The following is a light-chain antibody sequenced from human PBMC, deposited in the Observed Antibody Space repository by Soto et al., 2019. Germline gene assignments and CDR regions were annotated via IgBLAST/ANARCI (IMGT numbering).Light chain of an antibody. V-gene: IGKV3-11*01. J-gene: IGKJ4*02. Sequence: IVIAPCRASLSISLVAVATQNSRASQSVSNYLAWYQQKPGQTPRLLIYDASKRATGTPARFTGSGSGPDFTLTSGSLVPDDSAVYYWQVHGHLLGACAGGTKVDIK. CDR2: DAS. CDR3: QVHGHLLGA. CDR1: QSVSNY.